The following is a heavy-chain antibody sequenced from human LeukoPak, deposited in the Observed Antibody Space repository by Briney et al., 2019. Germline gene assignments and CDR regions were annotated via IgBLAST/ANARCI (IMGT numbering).Heavy chain of an antibody. Sequence: SETLSLTCTVSGGSISSSSYYWGWIRQPPGKGLEWIGSIYYSGSTYYNPSLKIRVTISVDTSKNQFSLKLSSVTAADTAVYYCARLVIGFYGSGSYPPHYYMDVWGKGTTVTISS. D-gene: IGHD3-10*01. CDR2: IYYSGST. CDR1: GGSISSSSYY. CDR3: ARLVIGFYGSGSYPPHYYMDV. J-gene: IGHJ6*03. V-gene: IGHV4-39*01.